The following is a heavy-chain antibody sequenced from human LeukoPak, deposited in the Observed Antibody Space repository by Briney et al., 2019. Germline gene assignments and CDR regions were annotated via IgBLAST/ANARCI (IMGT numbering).Heavy chain of an antibody. D-gene: IGHD2-15*01. CDR3: ARKGACSGGSCPLRYWFDP. CDR2: MNSNSGNT. J-gene: IGHJ5*02. V-gene: IGHV1-8*01. Sequence: ASVKVSCRASGYTFTSYDINWVRQATGQGLEWMGWMNSNSGNTGYAQKFQGRVTMTRNTSISTAYMELSSLRSEDTAVYYCARKGACSGGSCPLRYWFDPWGQGTLVTVSS. CDR1: GYTFTSYD.